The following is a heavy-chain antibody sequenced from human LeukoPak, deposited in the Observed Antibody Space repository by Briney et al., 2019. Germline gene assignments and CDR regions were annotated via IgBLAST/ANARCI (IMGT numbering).Heavy chain of an antibody. CDR1: GFTFSDYW. CDR2: IKQDGRAK. D-gene: IGHD2-2*01. CDR3: ARWRGSTSERSDY. J-gene: IGHJ4*02. V-gene: IGHV3-7*01. Sequence: GGSLRLSCTASGFTFSDYWMTWVRHAPGKGLEWVANIKQDGRAKYYVDSVKGRFTISRDNAKNSLYLQMDSLRVGDTATYYCARWRGSTSERSDYWGQGTLVTVSS.